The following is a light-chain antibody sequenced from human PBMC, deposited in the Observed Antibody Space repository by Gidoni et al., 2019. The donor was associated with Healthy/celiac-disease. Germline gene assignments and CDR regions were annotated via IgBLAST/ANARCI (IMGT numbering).Light chain of an antibody. V-gene: IGKV1-27*01. Sequence: DIQMTQSPSSLSASVGDRVTIPCRASQGISNYLAWYQQKPGKVPKLRIYAASTLQSGVPSRFSGSGSGTDFTLTISSLQPEDVATYYCQKYNSATWTFGQGTKVEIK. CDR1: QGISNY. CDR3: QKYNSATWT. CDR2: AAS. J-gene: IGKJ1*01.